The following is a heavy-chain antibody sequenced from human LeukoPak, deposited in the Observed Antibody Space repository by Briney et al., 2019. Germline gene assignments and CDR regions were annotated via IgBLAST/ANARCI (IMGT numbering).Heavy chain of an antibody. CDR2: ISAYNGNT. CDR3: ARDRSRYGNWFDP. CDR1: GYTFTSYY. Sequence: AASVKVSCKASGYTFTSYYMHWVRQAPGQGLEWMGWISAYNGNTNYAQKLQGRVTMTTDTSTSTAYMELRSLRSDDTAVYYCARDRSRYGNWFDPWGQGTLVTVSS. D-gene: IGHD4-17*01. J-gene: IGHJ5*02. V-gene: IGHV1-18*04.